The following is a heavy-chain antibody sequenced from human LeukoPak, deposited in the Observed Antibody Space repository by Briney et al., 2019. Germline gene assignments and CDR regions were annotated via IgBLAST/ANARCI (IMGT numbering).Heavy chain of an antibody. J-gene: IGHJ4*02. D-gene: IGHD4-23*01. Sequence: PSETLSLTCTVSGGSISSYYWSWIRQPPGKGLEWIGYIYYSGSTNYNPSLKSRVTISVDTSKNQFSLKLSSVTAADTAVYYCARIKDGGYFDYWGQGTLVTVSS. CDR1: GGSISSYY. V-gene: IGHV4-59*01. CDR3: ARIKDGGYFDY. CDR2: IYYSGST.